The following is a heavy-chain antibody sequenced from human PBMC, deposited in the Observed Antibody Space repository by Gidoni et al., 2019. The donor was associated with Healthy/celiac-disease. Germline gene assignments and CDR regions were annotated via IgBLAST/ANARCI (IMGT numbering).Heavy chain of an antibody. D-gene: IGHD6-19*01. J-gene: IGHJ3*02. CDR2: ISGSGGST. Sequence: EVQLVESGGGLVQPGGSLSLSCAASGFTFSSYAMSWVRQAPGKGLAGVSAISGSGGSTYYADSVKGRFTISRDNSKNTLYLQMNSLRAEDTAVYYCAKGNIAVAARPGRPAFFDIWGQGTMVTVSS. CDR1: GFTFSSYA. CDR3: AKGNIAVAARPGRPAFFDI. V-gene: IGHV3-23*04.